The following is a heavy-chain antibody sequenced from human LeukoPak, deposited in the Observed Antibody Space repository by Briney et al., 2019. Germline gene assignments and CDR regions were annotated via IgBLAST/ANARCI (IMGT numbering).Heavy chain of an antibody. Sequence: GGSLRLSCAASGFTFSDFYMNWIRQAPGKGLECVSYISSSSSYTNYADSVKGRFTISRDNAKNSLYLQMNSLRAEDTAVYYCASEETTNGGWTPNYWGQGTLVTVSS. J-gene: IGHJ4*02. V-gene: IGHV3-11*06. CDR3: ASEETTNGGWTPNY. D-gene: IGHD6-19*01. CDR1: GFTFSDFY. CDR2: ISSSSSYT.